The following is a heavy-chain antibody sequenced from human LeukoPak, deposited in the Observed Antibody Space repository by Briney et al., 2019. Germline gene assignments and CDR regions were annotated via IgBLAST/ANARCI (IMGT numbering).Heavy chain of an antibody. CDR1: GGSISSSSYY. V-gene: IGHV4-39*01. D-gene: IGHD5-18*01. J-gene: IGHJ4*02. CDR2: IYYSGST. Sequence: SETLSLTCTVSGGSISSSSYYWGWIRQPPGKGLEWIGSIYYSGSTYYNPSLKSRVTISVDTSKNQFSLKLSSVTAAGTAVYYCARGYSYGGSYFDYWGQGTLVTVSS. CDR3: ARGYSYGGSYFDY.